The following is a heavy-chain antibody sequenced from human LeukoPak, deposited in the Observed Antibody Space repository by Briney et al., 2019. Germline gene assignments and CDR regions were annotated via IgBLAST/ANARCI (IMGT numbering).Heavy chain of an antibody. V-gene: IGHV3-23*01. J-gene: IGHJ4*02. CDR2: ISGSGGTT. D-gene: IGHD2-15*01. Sequence: GGSLRLSYAVSGFTFSTYAMNWVRQPPGKGLEWVSAISGSGGTTYYADSVKGRFTISRDTSKNTLYLQMNSLRAEDTAVYYCAKAPTKAIYCSGGSCYSYYFDYWGQGTLVTVSP. CDR1: GFTFSTYA. CDR3: AKAPTKAIYCSGGSCYSYYFDY.